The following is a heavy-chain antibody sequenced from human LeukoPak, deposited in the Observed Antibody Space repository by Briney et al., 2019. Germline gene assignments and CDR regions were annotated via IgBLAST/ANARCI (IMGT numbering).Heavy chain of an antibody. CDR2: ISASGGST. D-gene: IGHD3-10*01. V-gene: IGHV3-23*01. Sequence: PGGSLRLSCAASGFTLSSYAMSWVRQAPGKGLEWGSSISASGGSTNYADSVKGRFTISRDNSKNTVYLQVNSLRAEDTAVYYCAKVMKGSERLTMVRGVIIKTAGLYYMDVWGKGTTVTVPS. J-gene: IGHJ6*03. CDR1: GFTLSSYA. CDR3: AKVMKGSERLTMVRGVIIKTAGLYYMDV.